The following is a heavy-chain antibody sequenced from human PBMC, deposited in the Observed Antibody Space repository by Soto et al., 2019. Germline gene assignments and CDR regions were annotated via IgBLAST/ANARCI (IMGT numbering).Heavy chain of an antibody. V-gene: IGHV1-58*01. CDR3: AAVGSGAAAGLFFDY. Sequence: QMPLVQSGPEVKKPGTSVKVSCKASGFTFTSSAVQWVRQARGQRLEWIGWIVVGSGNTNYAQKFQERVTITRDMSTSTAYMELSSLRSEDTAVYYCAAVGSGAAAGLFFDYWGQGTLVTVSS. CDR1: GFTFTSSA. CDR2: IVVGSGNT. J-gene: IGHJ4*02. D-gene: IGHD6-13*01.